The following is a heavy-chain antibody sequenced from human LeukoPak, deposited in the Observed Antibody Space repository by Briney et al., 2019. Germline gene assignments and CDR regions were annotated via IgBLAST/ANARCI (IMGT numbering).Heavy chain of an antibody. CDR3: ARDRGCSGGSCHHFPLGYYYYGMDV. CDR1: GYTFTSYA. CDR2: INAGNGNT. V-gene: IGHV1-3*01. J-gene: IGHJ6*04. D-gene: IGHD2-15*01. Sequence: ASVKVSCKASGYTFTSYAMHWVRQAPGQRLEWMGWINAGNGNTKYSQKFQGRVTITADESTSTAYMELSSLRSEDTAVYYCARDRGCSGGSCHHFPLGYYYYGMDVWGKGTTVTVSS.